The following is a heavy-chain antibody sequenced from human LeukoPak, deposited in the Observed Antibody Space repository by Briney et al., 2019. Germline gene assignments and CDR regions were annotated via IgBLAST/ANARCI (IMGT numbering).Heavy chain of an antibody. CDR2: ISSGSKYV. Sequence: GGSLRLSCAASGFTFSSYSMNWVRQAPGKGLEWVSSISSGSKYVYNADSVKGRFTISRDNAKNSLYLQMNSLRAEDTAVYYCARALSYSYGSMDFWGQGTLVIVSS. V-gene: IGHV3-21*01. CDR1: GFTFSSYS. J-gene: IGHJ4*02. CDR3: ARALSYSYGSMDF. D-gene: IGHD5-18*01.